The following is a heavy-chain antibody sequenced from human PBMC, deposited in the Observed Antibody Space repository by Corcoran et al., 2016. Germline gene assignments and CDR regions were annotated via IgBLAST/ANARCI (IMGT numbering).Heavy chain of an antibody. J-gene: IGHJ4*02. Sequence: QVTLRESGPALVKPTQTLTLTCTFSGFSLSTSGICVSWIRQPPGKALEWLALIDWDDDKYYSTSLKTRLTISKDTSKNQVVLTMTNMDPVDTATYYCARISDSSGWYYFDYWGQGTLVTVSS. V-gene: IGHV2-70*01. D-gene: IGHD6-19*01. CDR2: IDWDDDK. CDR3: ARISDSSGWYYFDY. CDR1: GFSLSTSGIC.